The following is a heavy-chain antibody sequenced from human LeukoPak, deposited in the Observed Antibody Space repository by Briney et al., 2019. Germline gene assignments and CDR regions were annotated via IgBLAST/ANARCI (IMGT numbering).Heavy chain of an antibody. CDR3: ARGGPDFWSGYYYYGMDV. CDR2: IYYSGST. CDR1: GGSISSYY. D-gene: IGHD3-3*01. Sequence: SETLSLTCTVSGGSISSYYWSWIRQPPGKGLEWIGYIYYSGSTNYNPSLKSRVTISVDTSKNQFSLKLSSVTAADTAVYYCARGGPDFWSGYYYYGMDVWGQGTTVTVSS. J-gene: IGHJ6*02. V-gene: IGHV4-59*01.